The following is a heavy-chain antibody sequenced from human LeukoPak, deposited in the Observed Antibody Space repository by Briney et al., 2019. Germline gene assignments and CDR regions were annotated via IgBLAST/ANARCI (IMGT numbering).Heavy chain of an antibody. CDR1: GFTFSSYA. Sequence: PGGSLRLSCAASGFTFSSYAMSWVRQATGKGLEWVSAISGSGGSTYYADSVKGRFTISRDNAKNSLYLQMNSLRAEDTAIYYCTRVGYIDEGIDYWGQGTLVTVSS. CDR2: ISGSGGST. CDR3: TRVGYIDEGIDY. D-gene: IGHD5-24*01. V-gene: IGHV3-23*01. J-gene: IGHJ4*02.